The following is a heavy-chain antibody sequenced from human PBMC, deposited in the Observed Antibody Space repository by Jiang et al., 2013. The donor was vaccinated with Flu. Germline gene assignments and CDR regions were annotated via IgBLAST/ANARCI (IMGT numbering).Heavy chain of an antibody. Sequence: LVQPGGSLRLSCAASGFTFSSYWMSWVRQAPGKGLEWVANIKQDGSEKYYVDSVKGRFTISRDNAKNSLYLQMNSLRAEDTAVYYCARDAVTLEDIVVHYYYYYMDVWGKGTTVTVSS. CDR1: GFTFSSYW. D-gene: IGHD2-2*01. V-gene: IGHV3-7*03. J-gene: IGHJ6*03. CDR3: ARDAVTLEDIVVHYYYYYMDV. CDR2: IKQDGSEK.